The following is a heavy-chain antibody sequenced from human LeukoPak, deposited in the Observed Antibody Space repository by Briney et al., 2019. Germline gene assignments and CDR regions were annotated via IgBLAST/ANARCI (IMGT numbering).Heavy chain of an antibody. Sequence: PGGSLRLSCVASGFIFSSHGMHWVRQAPGKGLEWVGLIDRPAKSYATAYGASVGGRFTISRDDSKNTAYLQMDSLKTEDTALYYCTRDRGTYNWLDPWGQGTLVTVSS. V-gene: IGHV3-73*01. J-gene: IGHJ5*02. CDR3: TRDRGTYNWLDP. CDR1: GFIFSSHG. D-gene: IGHD1-26*01. CDR2: IDRPAKSYAT.